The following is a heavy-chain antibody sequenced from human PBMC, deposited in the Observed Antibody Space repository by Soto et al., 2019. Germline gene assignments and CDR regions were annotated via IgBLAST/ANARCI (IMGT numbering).Heavy chain of an antibody. CDR2: IGGSGGST. Sequence: PGGSLRLSCAASGFTFSSYAMTWVRQAPGKGLEWVSAIGGSGGSTYYADSVKGRFTISRDNSKNTLYLQMNSLRAEDTAVYYCAKDREEGHCISTSCYAGYYYYGMDVWGQGTTVTVSS. V-gene: IGHV3-23*01. CDR1: GFTFSSYA. D-gene: IGHD2-2*01. J-gene: IGHJ6*02. CDR3: AKDREEGHCISTSCYAGYYYYGMDV.